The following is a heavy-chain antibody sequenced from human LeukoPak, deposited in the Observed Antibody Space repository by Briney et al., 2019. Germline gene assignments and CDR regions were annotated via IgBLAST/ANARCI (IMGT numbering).Heavy chain of an antibody. CDR2: ISGIGGST. CDR1: GFTFSSYA. J-gene: IGHJ6*02. Sequence: GGSLRLSCAASGFTFSSYAMSWVRQAPGKGLEWVSAISGIGGSTYYADSVKGRFTISRDNSKNTLSLQVNSLSAEDTAVYYCAKGRYCDSTTCAYHGLDVWGQGTTVTVSS. CDR3: AKGRYCDSTTCAYHGLDV. V-gene: IGHV3-23*01. D-gene: IGHD2-2*01.